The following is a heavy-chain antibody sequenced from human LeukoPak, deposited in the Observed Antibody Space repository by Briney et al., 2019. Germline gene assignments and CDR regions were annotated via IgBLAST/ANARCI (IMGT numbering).Heavy chain of an antibody. J-gene: IGHJ4*02. CDR3: TRGGELMNF. V-gene: IGHV4-34*01. D-gene: IGHD1-26*01. Sequence: SETLSLTCAVYGGSFSGYYWSWIRQPPGKGLEWIGEINHRGSTNYNPSLKSRVTVSLDTSKNQFSLRLSSVTAADTAVYYCTRGGELMNFWGQGTLVTVSS. CDR1: GGSFSGYY. CDR2: INHRGST.